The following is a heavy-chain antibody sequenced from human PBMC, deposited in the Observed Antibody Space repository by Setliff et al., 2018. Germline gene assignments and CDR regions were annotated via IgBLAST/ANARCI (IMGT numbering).Heavy chain of an antibody. CDR2: INPHSGGT. CDR1: GYTFTGYY. V-gene: IGHV1-2*02. J-gene: IGHJ4*02. D-gene: IGHD3-16*01. CDR3: ARQGGNYYFQY. Sequence: GASVKVSCKASGYTFTGYYIHWVRQAPGQGLEWMGWINPHSGGTKYSQEFQGRVTLTRDTSASTAYVELSSLTSEDMAVYYCARQGGNYYFQYWGQGTLVTVSS.